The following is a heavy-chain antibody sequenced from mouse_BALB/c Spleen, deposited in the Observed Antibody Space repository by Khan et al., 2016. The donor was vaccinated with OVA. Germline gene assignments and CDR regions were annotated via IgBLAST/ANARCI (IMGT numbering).Heavy chain of an antibody. Sequence: VQLQQSGPELVKPGASVKMSCKASGYTFTSYVMHWLRQKPGQGLEWIGYIYPYNDDTKYNEKFKGKATLTSDKSSSTAYMELSSLTSEDSAVYYCAKKDRYDVYFDYWGQGTTLTVSA. V-gene: IGHV1S136*01. J-gene: IGHJ2*01. CDR1: GYTFTSYV. D-gene: IGHD2-14*01. CDR2: IYPYNDDT. CDR3: AKKDRYDVYFDY.